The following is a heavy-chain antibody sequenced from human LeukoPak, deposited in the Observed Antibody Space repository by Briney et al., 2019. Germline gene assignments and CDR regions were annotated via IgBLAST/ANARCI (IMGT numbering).Heavy chain of an antibody. D-gene: IGHD3-10*01. CDR1: GGSFSGYY. CDR3: ARVPMYYYGSGSYPGAFDI. V-gene: IGHV4-34*01. CDR2: INHSGST. J-gene: IGHJ3*02. Sequence: KPSETLSLTCAVYGGSFSGYYWSWIRQPPGKGLEWIGEINHSGSTNYNPSLKSRVTISVDTSKNQFSLKLSFVTAADTAVYYCARVPMYYYGSGSYPGAFDIWGQGTMVTVSS.